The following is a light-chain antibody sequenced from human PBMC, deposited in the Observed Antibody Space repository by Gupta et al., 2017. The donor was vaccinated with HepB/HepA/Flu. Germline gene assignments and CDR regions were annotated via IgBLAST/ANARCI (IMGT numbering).Light chain of an antibody. J-gene: IGKJ5*01. CDR1: QSVTSSY. V-gene: IGKV3-20*01. CDR3: QQNSSSFT. CDR2: GAS. Sequence: EIVLTQSPGTLSLSPGERATLSCRASQSVTSSYLAWYQQKPGQAPRFLIYGASSRATGIPDRFSGSGSGTDFTLTISRLEPEDFAVYYCQQNSSSFTFGQGTRLEIK.